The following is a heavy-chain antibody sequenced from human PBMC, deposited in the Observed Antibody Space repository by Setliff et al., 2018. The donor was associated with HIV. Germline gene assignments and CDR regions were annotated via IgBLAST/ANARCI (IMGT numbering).Heavy chain of an antibody. Sequence: SETLSLTCTVSGGSITSGGYYWSWIRQHPGKGLEWIGYIYYSGSTYYNPSLKSRVSISVDTSRNQFSLNLTSVTAADTAVYYCARRKSGSSYRFFNYWGLGSLVTVSS. CDR3: ARRKSGSSYRFFNY. CDR1: GGSITSGGYY. V-gene: IGHV4-31*03. CDR2: IYYSGST. J-gene: IGHJ4*02. D-gene: IGHD3-16*02.